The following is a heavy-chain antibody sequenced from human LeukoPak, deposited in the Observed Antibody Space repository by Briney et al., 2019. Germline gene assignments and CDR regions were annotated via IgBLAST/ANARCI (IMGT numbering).Heavy chain of an antibody. D-gene: IGHD3-22*01. V-gene: IGHV1-46*01. CDR3: ARDPTPRSDSSGYYSHFDY. CDR1: GYTFTSYY. J-gene: IGHJ4*02. CDR2: INPSSGST. Sequence: ASVKVSCKASGYTFTSYYMHWVRQAPGQGLEWMGIINPSSGSTSYAQKFQGRVTMTRDTSTSTVYMELSSLRSEDTAVYYCARDPTPRSDSSGYYSHFDYWGQGTLVTVSS.